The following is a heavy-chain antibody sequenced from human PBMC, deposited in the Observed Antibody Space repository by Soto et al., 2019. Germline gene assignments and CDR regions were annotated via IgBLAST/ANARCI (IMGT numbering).Heavy chain of an antibody. V-gene: IGHV1-8*01. CDR2: MNPNSGNT. Sequence: ASVKVSCKASGYTFTSYDINWVRQATGQGLEWMGWMNPNSGNTGYAQKFQGRVTMTRNTSISTAYMELSSLRSEDTAVYYCASQQLVLGYNYYMDVWGKGTTVTVSS. CDR1: GYTFTSYD. J-gene: IGHJ6*03. D-gene: IGHD6-13*01. CDR3: ASQQLVLGYNYYMDV.